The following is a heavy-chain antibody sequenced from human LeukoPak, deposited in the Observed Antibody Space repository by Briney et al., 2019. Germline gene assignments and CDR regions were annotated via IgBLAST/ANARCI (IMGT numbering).Heavy chain of an antibody. CDR1: GYTLTELS. CDR2: FDPEDGET. Sequence: ASVKVSCKVSGYTLTELSMHWVRQAPGKGLEWMGGFDPEDGETIYAQKFQGRVTMTEDTSTDTAYMELSSLRSEDTAVYYCATAPGSYYSGAFDIWGQGTMVTVSS. CDR3: ATAPGSYYSGAFDI. D-gene: IGHD3-10*01. J-gene: IGHJ3*02. V-gene: IGHV1-24*01.